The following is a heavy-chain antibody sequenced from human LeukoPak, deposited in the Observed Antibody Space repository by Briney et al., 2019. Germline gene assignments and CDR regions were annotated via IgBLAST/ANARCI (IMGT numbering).Heavy chain of an antibody. D-gene: IGHD6-13*01. Sequence: GGSLRLSCAASGFTFSSYAMNWVRQAPGKGLEWVSTMSGDATSTYYADSVKGRFTISRDNSKTTLFLQMNSLRAEDTAVYYCAKRTSGSSWYSSDSWGQGTLVTVSS. CDR3: AKRTSGSSWYSSDS. J-gene: IGHJ4*02. CDR1: GFTFSSYA. V-gene: IGHV3-23*01. CDR2: MSGDATST.